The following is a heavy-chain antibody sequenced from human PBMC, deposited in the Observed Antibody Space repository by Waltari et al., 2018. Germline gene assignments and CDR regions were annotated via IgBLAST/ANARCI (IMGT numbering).Heavy chain of an antibody. D-gene: IGHD3-16*01. CDR2: TFHTGSS. Sequence: QVQLQGSGPRLVKPSETLFLTCAMSGDSVNSDSWWTWVRQRPGETLEWIAETFHTGSSHYNPSLQSLVTILLDKSKNQFSLEMKYVTAADTAVYYCARGGEYVWKVWGQGALVIVSS. V-gene: IGHV4-4*02. J-gene: IGHJ4*02. CDR1: GDSVNSDSW. CDR3: ARGGEYVWKV.